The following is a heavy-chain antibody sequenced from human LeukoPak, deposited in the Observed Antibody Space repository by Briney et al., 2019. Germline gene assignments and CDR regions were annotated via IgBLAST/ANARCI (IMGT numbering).Heavy chain of an antibody. Sequence: GASVKVSCKASGYTFTSYGISWVRQAPGQGLEWMGWISAYNGNTNYAQKLQGRVTMTTDTSTSTAYMELRSLRSDDTAVYYCARDTGDSSGYYYEDNWFDPWGQGTLVTVSS. CDR1: GYTFTSYG. D-gene: IGHD3-22*01. CDR3: ARDTGDSSGYYYEDNWFDP. V-gene: IGHV1-18*01. CDR2: ISAYNGNT. J-gene: IGHJ5*02.